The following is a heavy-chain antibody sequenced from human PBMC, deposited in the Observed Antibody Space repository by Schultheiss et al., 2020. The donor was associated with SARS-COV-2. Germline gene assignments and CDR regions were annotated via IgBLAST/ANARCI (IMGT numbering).Heavy chain of an antibody. CDR2: INPKTGGT. V-gene: IGHV1-2*02. CDR1: GYTFTDYF. D-gene: IGHD3-3*01. Sequence: ASVKVSCKASGYTFTDYFIHWVRQAPGQGLEWMGWINPKTGGTHYAQTFQGRVTMTRDTSISTAYMELSRLRSEDTAVYYCARDRYDFWSGYVSYWYFDLWGRGTLVTVSS. J-gene: IGHJ2*01. CDR3: ARDRYDFWSGYVSYWYFDL.